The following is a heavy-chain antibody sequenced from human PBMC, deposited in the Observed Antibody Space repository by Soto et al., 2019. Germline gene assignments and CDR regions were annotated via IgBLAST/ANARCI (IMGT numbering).Heavy chain of an antibody. J-gene: IGHJ4*02. CDR1: GGSISSGVYS. V-gene: IGHV4-30-2*02. D-gene: IGHD3-22*01. CDR2: IYHSVST. Sequence: SETLSLTCAVSGGSISSGVYSWGWIRQPPGKGLEWIGYIYHSVSTYYNPSLKSRVTISVDTSKNQFSLKLSSVTAADTAVYYCARFDYYDSSGYLDFGPKWGQGTLVTVSS. CDR3: ARFDYYDSSGYLDFGPK.